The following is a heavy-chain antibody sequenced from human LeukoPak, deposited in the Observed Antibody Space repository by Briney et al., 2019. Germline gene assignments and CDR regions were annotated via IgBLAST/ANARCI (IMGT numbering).Heavy chain of an antibody. Sequence: ASVKASCKASGYTFTGYYMHWVRQAPGQGLEWMGWINPNSGGTNYAQKFQGRVTMTRDTSISTAYMELSRLRSDDTAVYYCARPPYYGDYEGAWFDPWGQGTLVTVSS. D-gene: IGHD4-17*01. CDR1: GYTFTGYY. CDR2: INPNSGGT. J-gene: IGHJ5*02. V-gene: IGHV1-2*02. CDR3: ARPPYYGDYEGAWFDP.